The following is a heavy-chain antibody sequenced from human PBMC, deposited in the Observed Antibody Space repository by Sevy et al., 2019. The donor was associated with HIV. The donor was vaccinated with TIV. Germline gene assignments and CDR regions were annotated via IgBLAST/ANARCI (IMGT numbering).Heavy chain of an antibody. V-gene: IGHV5-51*01. CDR3: AIYHGDCTCGVCSRYYYYYYGMDV. CDR1: GYSFTSYW. D-gene: IGHD2-8*02. J-gene: IGHJ6*02. CDR2: IYPGDSDT. Sequence: GESLKISCKGSGYSFTSYWIGWVRQMPGKGLEWMGIIYPGDSDTRYSPSFQGQVTISADKSISTAYLQWSSLKASDTAMYYCAIYHGDCTCGVCSRYYYYYYGMDVWGQGTTVTVSS.